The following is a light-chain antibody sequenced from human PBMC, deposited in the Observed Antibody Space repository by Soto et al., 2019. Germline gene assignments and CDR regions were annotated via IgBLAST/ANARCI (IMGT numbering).Light chain of an antibody. V-gene: IGKV3-15*01. Sequence: EIVVTQSPGILSVSPGDRATLSCRASQSVGRNLAWYQQKPGQAPTLLIYAASTRATGLPARFSGSGSGTDCTLTVCILQSEDFAVYCCQEYSKWPLFSFGPGTRVDIK. CDR1: QSVGRN. J-gene: IGKJ3*01. CDR2: AAS. CDR3: QEYSKWPLFS.